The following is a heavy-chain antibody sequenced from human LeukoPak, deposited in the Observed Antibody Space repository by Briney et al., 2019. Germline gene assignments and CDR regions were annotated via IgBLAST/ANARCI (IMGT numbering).Heavy chain of an antibody. CDR3: ARVLLTGGRRFDY. CDR2: IKQDGSEK. V-gene: IGHV3-7*01. CDR1: GFTFTTYW. Sequence: GGSLRLSCATSGFTFTTYWMKWVRQAPGKGLEWVANIKQDGSEKYYVDSVKGRFTISRDNAKNSLYLQMNSLRAEDTAVYYCARVLLTGGRRFDYWGQGTLVTVSS. J-gene: IGHJ4*02. D-gene: IGHD1-14*01.